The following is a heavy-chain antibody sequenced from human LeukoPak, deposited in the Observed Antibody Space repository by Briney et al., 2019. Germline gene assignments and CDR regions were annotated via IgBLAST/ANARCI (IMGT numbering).Heavy chain of an antibody. Sequence: ASVKVSCKVSGYTLTELSMHWVRQAPGKGLEWMGGFDPEDGETIYAQKFQGRVTMTEDTSTDTAYMELSSLRSEDTAVYYCATPNPPSKTNYDFWSGCYPLWGQGTLVTVSS. D-gene: IGHD3-3*01. CDR3: ATPNPPSKTNYDFWSGCYPL. J-gene: IGHJ4*02. V-gene: IGHV1-24*01. CDR2: FDPEDGET. CDR1: GYTLTELS.